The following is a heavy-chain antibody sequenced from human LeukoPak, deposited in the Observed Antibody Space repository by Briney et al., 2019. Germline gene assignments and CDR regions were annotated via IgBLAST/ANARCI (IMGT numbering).Heavy chain of an antibody. J-gene: IGHJ3*02. CDR1: GFTFSSYS. CDR2: ITSSSGTI. CDR3: GRRRPKVISDAFDI. V-gene: IGHV3-48*04. Sequence: GGSLRLSCAASGFTFSSYSMIWVRLAPGKGLEWVSFITSSSGTIYYANSVKGRFTISRDNAKNSVYLQMNSLSAEDTAVYYWGRRRPKVISDAFDIWGQGTMVTVSS. D-gene: IGHD2-21*01.